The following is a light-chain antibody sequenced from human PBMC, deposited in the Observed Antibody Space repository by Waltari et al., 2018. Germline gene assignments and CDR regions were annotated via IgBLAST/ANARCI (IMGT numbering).Light chain of an antibody. J-gene: IGLJ2*01. CDR3: QSYDTSLTVV. CDR1: SSNIGAGYD. CDR2: LNS. Sequence: QSVLTQPPSVSGAPGQRVTISCTGTSSNIGAGYDVHWYQQLPGTAPKLLIYLNSNRPSGVPDRFSGSKSGTSASLAITGLQAEDEADYYCQSYDTSLTVVFGGGTKLTVL. V-gene: IGLV1-40*01.